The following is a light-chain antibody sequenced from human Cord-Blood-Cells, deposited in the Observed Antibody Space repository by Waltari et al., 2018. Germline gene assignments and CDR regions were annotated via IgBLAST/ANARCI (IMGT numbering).Light chain of an antibody. J-gene: IGLJ2*01. Sequence: SVLTQPPSVSGAPGQRVTISCPGSSANIGAGYDVHWYQQLPGTAPKLLNYVNSNRPSGVPERFSCSKSGTAASLAITGLQAEDESDYYCQSYDSSLSGSVFGGGTKLTVL. CDR1: SANIGAGYD. V-gene: IGLV1-40*01. CDR3: QSYDSSLSGSV. CDR2: VNS.